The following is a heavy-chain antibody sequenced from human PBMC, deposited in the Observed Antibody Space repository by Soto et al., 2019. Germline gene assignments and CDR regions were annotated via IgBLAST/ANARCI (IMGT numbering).Heavy chain of an antibody. D-gene: IGHD2-2*01. V-gene: IGHV3-23*01. Sequence: DVRLLESGGGLVQPGGSLRLSCAASGFTFSSYSMSWVRQAPGKGLEWVSTIGTSASTYYGDSVRGRFTISRDNSRNTLYLQMNSLRAEDTAVYYCADLSGYCTSSICDWGQGTLVTVSS. J-gene: IGHJ4*02. CDR3: ADLSGYCTSSICD. CDR2: IGTSAST. CDR1: GFTFSSYS.